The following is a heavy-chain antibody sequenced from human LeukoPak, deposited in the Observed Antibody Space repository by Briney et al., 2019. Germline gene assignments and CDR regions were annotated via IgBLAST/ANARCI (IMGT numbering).Heavy chain of an antibody. CDR2: INHSGST. CDR1: GGSFSGYY. V-gene: IGHV4-34*01. D-gene: IGHD6-13*01. Sequence: SETLSLTCAVYGGSFSGYYWSWIRQPPGKGLEWIGEINHSGSTNYNPSLKSRVTISVDTSKNQFSLRLSAVTAADTAVYYCARLSEVQQPLRWGQGTLVTVSS. J-gene: IGHJ4*02. CDR3: ARLSEVQQPLR.